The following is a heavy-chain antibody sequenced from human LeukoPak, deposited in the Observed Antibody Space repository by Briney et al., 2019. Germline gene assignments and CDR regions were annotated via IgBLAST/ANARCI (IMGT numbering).Heavy chain of an antibody. CDR1: GYTFTGYY. CDR2: INPNSGGT. Sequence: ASVKVSCKASGYTFTGYYMHWVRQAPGQGLEWMGWINPNSGGTNYAQKFQGWVTMTRDTSISTAYMELSRLRSDDTAVYYCARGYSSSWYDPPGAFDIWGQGTMVTVSS. CDR3: ARGYSSSWYDPPGAFDI. V-gene: IGHV1-2*04. J-gene: IGHJ3*02. D-gene: IGHD6-13*01.